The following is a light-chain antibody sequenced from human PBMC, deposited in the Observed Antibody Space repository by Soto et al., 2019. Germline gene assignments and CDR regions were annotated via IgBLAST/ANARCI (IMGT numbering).Light chain of an antibody. Sequence: QSVLTQSHSASASLGASVKLTCTLSSGHSNYAIAWHQQQSEKGPRYLMKLNSDGSHRKGDGIPDRFSGSSSGAERYLTISSLQSEEEADYYCQTWGSGIVVFGGGTKLTVL. CDR2: LNSDGSH. V-gene: IGLV4-69*01. J-gene: IGLJ2*01. CDR1: SGHSNYA. CDR3: QTWGSGIVV.